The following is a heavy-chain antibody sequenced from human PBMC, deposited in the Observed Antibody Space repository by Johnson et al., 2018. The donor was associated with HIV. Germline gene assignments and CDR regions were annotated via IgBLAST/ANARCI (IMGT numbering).Heavy chain of an antibody. Sequence: QVQLVESGGGVVQPGRSLRLSCVASGFTFSSYTMHWVRQAPGKGLEWVAVISYDGSNKYADDSVKGRFTISRDTSKNTLYLHMNRLRAEDTAVYYCASGRKPVTTVRPSALDIWGQGTMVTVSS. CDR2: ISYDGSNK. V-gene: IGHV3-30-3*01. CDR3: ASGRKPVTTVRPSALDI. CDR1: GFTFSSYT. D-gene: IGHD4-17*01. J-gene: IGHJ3*02.